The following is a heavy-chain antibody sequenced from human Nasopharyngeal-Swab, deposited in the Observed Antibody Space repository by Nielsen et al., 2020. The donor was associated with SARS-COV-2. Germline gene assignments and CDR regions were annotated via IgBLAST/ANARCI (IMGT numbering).Heavy chain of an antibody. CDR2: IYYGGST. D-gene: IGHD2-15*01. Sequence: SETLSLTCTVSGGSISSGGYYWSWIRQHPGKGLEWIGYIYYGGSTYYNPSLKSRVTISVDTSKNQFSLKLSSVTAADTAVYYCARGLIAATSEVWWFDPWGQGTLVTVSS. V-gene: IGHV4-31*03. J-gene: IGHJ5*02. CDR1: GGSISSGGYY. CDR3: ARGLIAATSEVWWFDP.